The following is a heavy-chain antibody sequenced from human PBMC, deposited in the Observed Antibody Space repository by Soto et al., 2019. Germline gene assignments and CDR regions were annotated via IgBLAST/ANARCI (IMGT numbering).Heavy chain of an antibody. J-gene: IGHJ5*02. Sequence: SSETLSLTCTVSGGSISRYYWCWMRQPPGKGLEWSGYIYYSGSTNYNPSLKSRVTISVDTSKNQFSLKLSSVTAADTAVYYCASGSGEYYYDSSGYYLGFDPWGQGTLVTVSS. D-gene: IGHD3-22*01. V-gene: IGHV4-59*01. CDR1: GGSISRYY. CDR2: IYYSGST. CDR3: ASGSGEYYYDSSGYYLGFDP.